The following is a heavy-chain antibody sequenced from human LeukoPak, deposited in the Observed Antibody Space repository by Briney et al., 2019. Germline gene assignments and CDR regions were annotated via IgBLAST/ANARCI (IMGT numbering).Heavy chain of an antibody. V-gene: IGHV4-59*08. CDR1: GGSIRGYY. CDR3: ARHEFESGSLPYFAY. CDR2: IYYSGST. D-gene: IGHD3-10*01. J-gene: IGHJ4*02. Sequence: PSETLSLTCTVSGGSIRGYYRSWIRQPPGKGLEWIGYIYYSGSTNYNPSLKSRVTISVDTSKNQFSLKLSAVTAADTAVYYCARHEFESGSLPYFAYWGQGILVTVSS.